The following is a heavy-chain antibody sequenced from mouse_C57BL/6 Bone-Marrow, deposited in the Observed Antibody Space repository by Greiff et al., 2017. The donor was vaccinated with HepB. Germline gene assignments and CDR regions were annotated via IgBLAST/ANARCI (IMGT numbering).Heavy chain of an antibody. D-gene: IGHD1-1*01. Sequence: LVESGAELARPGASVKLSCKASGYTFTSYGISWVKRRTGQGLEWIGEIYPRSGNTYYNEKFKGKATLTADKSSSTAYMELRSLTSEDSAVYFCAKMGFFYYGSKGYWGQGTTLTVSS. CDR1: GYTFTSYG. V-gene: IGHV1-81*01. J-gene: IGHJ2*01. CDR3: AKMGFFYYGSKGY. CDR2: IYPRSGNT.